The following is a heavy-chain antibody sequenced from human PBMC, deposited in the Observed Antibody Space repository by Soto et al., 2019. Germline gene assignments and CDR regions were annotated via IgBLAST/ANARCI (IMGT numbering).Heavy chain of an antibody. J-gene: IGHJ6*03. Sequence: QVQLVQSGAEVKKPGSSVKVSCKASGGTFSSFTISWVRQAPGQGLEWMGRIIPIVGIPDYAQKFQGRVTITADKSTSTAYMELSSLRSEDTAVYFCAREVGFPSGYTDYYYYYMDVWGKGTAVTVSS. CDR1: GGTFSSFT. V-gene: IGHV1-69*02. CDR2: IIPIVGIP. CDR3: AREVGFPSGYTDYYYYYMDV. D-gene: IGHD3-22*01.